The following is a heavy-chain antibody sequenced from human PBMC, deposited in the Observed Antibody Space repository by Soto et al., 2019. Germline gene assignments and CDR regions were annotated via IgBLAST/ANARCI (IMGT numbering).Heavy chain of an antibody. CDR3: ARWGVLMVYAGVNYYYCGMDV. CDR1: GYTFTSYD. CDR2: MNPNSGNT. J-gene: IGHJ6*02. D-gene: IGHD2-8*01. V-gene: IGHV1-8*01. Sequence: QVQLVQSGAEVKKPGASVKVSCKASGYTFTSYDINWVRQATGQGLEWMGWMNPNSGNTGYAQKFQGRVTMTRNTSISTAYMELSSLRSEDTAVYYCARWGVLMVYAGVNYYYCGMDVWGQGTTVTVSS.